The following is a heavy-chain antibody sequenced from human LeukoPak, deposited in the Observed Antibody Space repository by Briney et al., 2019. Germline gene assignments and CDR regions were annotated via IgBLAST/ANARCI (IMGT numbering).Heavy chain of an antibody. CDR2: MRYDGKTE. CDR1: GFPFSSYG. V-gene: IGHV3-30*02. D-gene: IGHD2-21*01. J-gene: IGHJ4*02. Sequence: GGSLRLSCTGSGFPFSSYGMHWVRHTPGRGLEWVAFMRYDGKTEYYADSVKGRFTIAREDSHSTVHLHMKDLRPDDAAVYFCAKELNTVVMQYFDSWGQGTLVTFSS. CDR3: AKELNTVVMQYFDS.